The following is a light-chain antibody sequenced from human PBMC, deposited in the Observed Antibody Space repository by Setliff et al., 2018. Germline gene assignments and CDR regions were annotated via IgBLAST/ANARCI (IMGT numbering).Light chain of an antibody. J-gene: IGKJ1*01. CDR2: VAS. Sequence: DIVMTQSPGTLSLSPGERATLSCRASQSVSRNFLAWYQRKPGQAPKMLIYVASSRATGIPDRFSGSGSGTDFALTISRLEPEDFAVYYCQQYGTSPWTFGQGTKV. V-gene: IGKV3-20*01. CDR3: QQYGTSPWT. CDR1: QSVSRNF.